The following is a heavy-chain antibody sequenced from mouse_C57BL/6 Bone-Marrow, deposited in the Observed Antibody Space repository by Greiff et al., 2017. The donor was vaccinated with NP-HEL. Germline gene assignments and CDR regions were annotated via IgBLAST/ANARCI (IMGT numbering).Heavy chain of an antibody. CDR1: GYSITSDY. V-gene: IGHV3-8*01. D-gene: IGHD2-4*01. Sequence: VQLKESGPGLAKPSQTLSLTCSVTGYSITSDYWNWIRKFPGNKLEYMGYISYSGSTYYNPSLKSRISITRDTSKNQYYLQLNSVTTEDTATYYCARYSPIYYDYPYYAMDYWGQGTSVTVSS. J-gene: IGHJ4*01. CDR2: ISYSGST. CDR3: ARYSPIYYDYPYYAMDY.